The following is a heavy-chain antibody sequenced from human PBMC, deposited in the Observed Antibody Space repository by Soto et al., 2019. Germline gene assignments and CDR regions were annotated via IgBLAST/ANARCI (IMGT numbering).Heavy chain of an antibody. CDR3: ARGPPSRYYYDSSGYYDY. J-gene: IGHJ4*02. Sequence: ASVKVSCTASGGTFSSYTISWVRQAPGQGLEWMGRIIPILGIANYAQKFQGRVTITADKSTSTAYMELSSLRSEDTAVYYCARGPPSRYYYDSSGYYDYWGQGTLVTVS. CDR1: GGTFSSYT. D-gene: IGHD3-22*01. V-gene: IGHV1-69*02. CDR2: IIPILGIA.